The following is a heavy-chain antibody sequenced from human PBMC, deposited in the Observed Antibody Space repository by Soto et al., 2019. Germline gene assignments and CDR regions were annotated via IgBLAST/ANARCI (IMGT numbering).Heavy chain of an antibody. D-gene: IGHD2-8*02. CDR1: GFMFSSYN. Sequence: VQLVESGGGLVKPGGSLRLSCEGSGFMFSSYNMNWVRQAPGRGLEWVSFISSSSAYKHYEDAEKGGFTISRDNDKNSVYLQMNSLRAEDAGLYYCARSAGYCTDTSCEKGWFDSWGQGTWVTVSS. V-gene: IGHV3-21*01. CDR3: ARSAGYCTDTSCEKGWFDS. CDR2: ISSSSAYK. J-gene: IGHJ5*01.